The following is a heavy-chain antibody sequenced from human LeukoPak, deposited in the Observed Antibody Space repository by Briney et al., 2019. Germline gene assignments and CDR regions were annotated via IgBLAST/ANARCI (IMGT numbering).Heavy chain of an antibody. V-gene: IGHV1-18*01. CDR1: RYTFTRYG. Sequence: AAVRDSSMTSRYTFTRYGITWVRPAPGGGPEWSGWINTADGTINYAPKLQDRVTLTADTFTSTAYLEVRSLTPDDTAIYYCAARGESTCYYGSWGQGTLVTVSS. CDR2: INTADGTI. J-gene: IGHJ5*02. CDR3: AARGESTCYYGS. D-gene: IGHD3-10*01.